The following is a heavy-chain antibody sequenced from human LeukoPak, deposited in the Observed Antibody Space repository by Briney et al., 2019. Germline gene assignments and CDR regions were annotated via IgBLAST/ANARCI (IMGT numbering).Heavy chain of an antibody. D-gene: IGHD4-11*01. CDR1: GGTFSSYA. CDR3: ARGVSYRVYYFDY. Sequence: ASVKVSCKASGGTFSSYAISWVRQAPGQGLEWMGGIIPIFGTANYAQKFQSRVTITADESTSTAYMELSSLRSDDTAVYYCARGVSYRVYYFDYWGQGTLVTVSS. V-gene: IGHV1-69*13. J-gene: IGHJ4*02. CDR2: IIPIFGTA.